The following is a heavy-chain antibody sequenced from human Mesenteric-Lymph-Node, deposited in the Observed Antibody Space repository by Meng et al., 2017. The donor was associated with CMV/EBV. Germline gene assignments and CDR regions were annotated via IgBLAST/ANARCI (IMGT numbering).Heavy chain of an antibody. CDR3: AKGGAYCSGGSCSSPFDY. V-gene: IGHV3-23*01. CDR1: GFTFSSYV. Sequence: GESLKISCAASGFTFSSYVMSWVRQAPGKGLEWVSSISERGDVIHYADSVKGRFTISRDNSRNTLYLQMNSLRAEDTAVYYCAKGGAYCSGGSCSSPFDYWGQGTLVTVSS. CDR2: ISERGDVI. D-gene: IGHD2-15*01. J-gene: IGHJ4*02.